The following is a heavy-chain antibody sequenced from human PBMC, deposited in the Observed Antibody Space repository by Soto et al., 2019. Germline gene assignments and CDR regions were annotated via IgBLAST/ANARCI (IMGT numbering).Heavy chain of an antibody. CDR2: ISLYSDGT. V-gene: IGHV1-18*01. Sequence: SVNVSYKSSSYSSSNYGITWVRQAPGQPLEWLGWISLYSDGTNYAQKFQGRVSMTTDTSTTTAYMELRSLRSDDTAVYYCARVVPGAEAWFGPWGQGTLVTVS. J-gene: IGHJ5*02. CDR3: ARVVPGAEAWFGP. D-gene: IGHD2-2*01. CDR1: SYSSSNYG.